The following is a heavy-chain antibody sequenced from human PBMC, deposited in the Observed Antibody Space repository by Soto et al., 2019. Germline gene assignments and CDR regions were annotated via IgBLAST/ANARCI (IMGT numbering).Heavy chain of an antibody. CDR3: TRYYYESSGYYVY. D-gene: IGHD3-22*01. CDR2: IRSEANGGTT. CDR1: GFTFGSYA. V-gene: IGHV3-49*03. Sequence: PGGSLRLSCAGSGFTFGSYALSWFRQAPGKGLEWVGVIRSEANGGTTDYAASVKGRITISRDDSKSIAYMEINSLQTEDTAVYYCTRYYYESSGYYVYWGQGALVTVSS. J-gene: IGHJ4*02.